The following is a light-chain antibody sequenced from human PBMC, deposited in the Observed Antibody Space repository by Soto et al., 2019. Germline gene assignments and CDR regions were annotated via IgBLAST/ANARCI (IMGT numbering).Light chain of an antibody. Sequence: EIVLTQSPGTLSLSPGERATLSCRASESVSSTSLAWYQQKPGQAPRLLMYGVSSRATGIPDRFRGSGSGTDLTLTINRLEPEDFAVYFCQQYDNSVWTFGQGTKVDIK. CDR1: ESVSSTS. V-gene: IGKV3-20*01. CDR3: QQYDNSVWT. CDR2: GVS. J-gene: IGKJ1*01.